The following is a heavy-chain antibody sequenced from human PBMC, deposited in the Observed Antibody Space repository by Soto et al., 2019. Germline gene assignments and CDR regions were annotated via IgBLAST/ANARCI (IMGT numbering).Heavy chain of an antibody. V-gene: IGHV4-30-4*01. Sequence: SETLSLTCTVSGGSIISGDYYCIWIRQPPGKGPEWIGYIYYSGSTYYNPSLKSRVTISVDTSKNQFSLKLSSVTAADTAVYYCAREIVVVPAATDYWGQGTLVTVSS. CDR3: AREIVVVPAATDY. J-gene: IGHJ4*02. CDR2: IYYSGST. CDR1: GGSIISGDYY. D-gene: IGHD2-2*01.